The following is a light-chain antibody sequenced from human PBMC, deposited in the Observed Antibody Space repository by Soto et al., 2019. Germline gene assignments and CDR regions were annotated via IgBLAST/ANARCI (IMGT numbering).Light chain of an antibody. Sequence: IVLTQSPATLSLSPGERATLSCRASQSVSSSYLAWYQQKPGQAPRLLIYGASSRATGIPDRFSGSGSGTGLTLTISRLEPGDFAVYYCQQYGSSPGTFGRGTKVDIK. V-gene: IGKV3-20*01. CDR3: QQYGSSPGT. J-gene: IGKJ1*01. CDR2: GAS. CDR1: QSVSSSY.